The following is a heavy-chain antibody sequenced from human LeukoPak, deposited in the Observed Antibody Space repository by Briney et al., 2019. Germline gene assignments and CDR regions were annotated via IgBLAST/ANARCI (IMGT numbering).Heavy chain of an antibody. CDR1: GYTLTGYY. V-gene: IGHV1-2*02. J-gene: IGHJ4*02. D-gene: IGHD7-27*01. Sequence: PVASVTVSCKASGYTLTGYYMHWVRQAPGQGLEWMGWINPNSGGTNYAQKFQGRVTMTRDTSISTAYMEMSRLRSDDTAVYYCARANWGSGGSYFDYWGQGTLVTVSS. CDR2: INPNSGGT. CDR3: ARANWGSGGSYFDY.